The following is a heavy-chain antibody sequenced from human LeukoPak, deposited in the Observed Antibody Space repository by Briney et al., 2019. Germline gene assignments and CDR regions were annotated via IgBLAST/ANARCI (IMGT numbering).Heavy chain of an antibody. CDR2: IYTSAST. J-gene: IGHJ3*02. CDR3: ASGKAYCSSTSCYLDAFDI. Sequence: PSETLSLTCTVSGGSISSGSYYWSWIRQPAGKGLEWIGRIYTSASTNYNPSLKSRVTISVDTSKNQFSLKLSSVTAADTAVYYCASGKAYCSSTSCYLDAFDIWGQGTMVTVSS. CDR1: GGSISSGSYY. V-gene: IGHV4-61*02. D-gene: IGHD2-2*01.